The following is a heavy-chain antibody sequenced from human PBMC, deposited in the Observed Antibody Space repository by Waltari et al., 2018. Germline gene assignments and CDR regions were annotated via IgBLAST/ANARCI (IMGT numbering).Heavy chain of an antibody. CDR1: GGSISSSSYY. J-gene: IGHJ4*02. CDR3: ARADCTGGVCYTDY. Sequence: QLQLQESGPGLVKPSETLSLTCTVSGGSISSSSYYWGWSRPPPGKGLGWSGSIDYSGTTYYDPTLKSRVTISVDTSTNQFSLKLSSVTAADTAVYYCARADCTGGVCYTDYWGQGTLVTVSS. CDR2: IDYSGTT. D-gene: IGHD2-8*02. V-gene: IGHV4-39*07.